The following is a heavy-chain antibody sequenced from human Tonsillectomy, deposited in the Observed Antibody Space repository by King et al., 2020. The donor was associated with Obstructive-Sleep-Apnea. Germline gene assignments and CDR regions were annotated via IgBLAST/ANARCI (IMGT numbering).Heavy chain of an antibody. CDR1: GFTVSSNY. V-gene: IGHV3-53*04. Sequence: VQLVESGGGLVQPGGSLRLSCAASGFTVSSNYMSWVRQAPGKGLEWVSVIYSGGSTYYADSVKGRFTISRHNSKNTLYLQMNSLRAEDTAVYYCARLLRGVVPAINNWFDPWGQGTLVTVSS. CDR2: IYSGGST. CDR3: ARLLRGVVPAINNWFDP. D-gene: IGHD2-2*01. J-gene: IGHJ5*02.